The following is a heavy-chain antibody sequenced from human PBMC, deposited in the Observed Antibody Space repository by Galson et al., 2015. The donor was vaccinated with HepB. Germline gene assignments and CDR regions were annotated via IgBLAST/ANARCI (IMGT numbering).Heavy chain of an antibody. Sequence: SLRLSCAASGFTVSTHYMNWVRQAPGEGLEWVSSIYSSGSTCYADSVRGRFTIPRDKSENTVHLQMNGLRPDDTGVYYCARRYVMMAFGGPIVSDYGMDVWGEGTTVTVSS. V-gene: IGHV3-66*02. CDR1: GFTVSTHY. CDR3: ARRYVMMAFGGPIVSDYGMDV. D-gene: IGHD3-16*02. J-gene: IGHJ6*02. CDR2: IYSSGST.